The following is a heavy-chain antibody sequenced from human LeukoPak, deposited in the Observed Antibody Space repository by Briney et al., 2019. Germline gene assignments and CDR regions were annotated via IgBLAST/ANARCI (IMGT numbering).Heavy chain of an antibody. CDR3: ARVGVSSSSSFLIGY. Sequence: PGGSLRLSCAASGFTFSDYYMSWMRQAPGKGLEWVSCISSCGSTIYYAVSVKGRSPLSKDNAKTSLYLQMHSLRAEDTAVYYCARVGVSSSSSFLIGYSGQGTLVTVSS. CDR2: ISSCGSTI. CDR1: GFTFSDYY. J-gene: IGHJ4*02. V-gene: IGHV3-11*01. D-gene: IGHD6-6*01.